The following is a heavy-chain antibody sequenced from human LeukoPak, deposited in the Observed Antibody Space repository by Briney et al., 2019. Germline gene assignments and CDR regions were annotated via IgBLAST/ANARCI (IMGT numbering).Heavy chain of an antibody. CDR1: GGSISSGAYY. V-gene: IGHV4-31*03. Sequence: SQTLSLTCTVSGGSISSGAYYWSWIRQHPGKGLEWIGYIYYSWSTYYNPSLKSRVTISVDTSKNQFSLKLSSVTAADTAVYYCARGVGFFTMVRGVIMSDNWFDPWGQGTLVTVSS. J-gene: IGHJ5*02. CDR2: IYYSWST. D-gene: IGHD3-10*01. CDR3: ARGVGFFTMVRGVIMSDNWFDP.